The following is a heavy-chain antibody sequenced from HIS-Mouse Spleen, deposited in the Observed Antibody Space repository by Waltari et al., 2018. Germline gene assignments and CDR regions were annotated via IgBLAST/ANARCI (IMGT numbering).Heavy chain of an antibody. CDR3: TTVSSSFDY. V-gene: IGHV3-30*03. CDR1: GFTCSSYG. D-gene: IGHD6-6*01. J-gene: IGHJ4*02. Sequence: QVQLVESGGGVVQPGRSLRLSCAASGFTCSSYGMHWVHQAPGKGLEWVAVISYDGSNKYYADSVKGRFSISRDNSKNTLYLQMNSLKTEDTAVYYCTTVSSSFDYWGQGTLVTVSS. CDR2: ISYDGSNK.